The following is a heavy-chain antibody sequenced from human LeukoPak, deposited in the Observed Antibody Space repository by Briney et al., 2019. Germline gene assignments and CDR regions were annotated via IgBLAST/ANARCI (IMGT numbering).Heavy chain of an antibody. CDR2: ISYDGSNK. CDR3: ANSRYASLTIQYYFDY. J-gene: IGHJ4*02. Sequence: GGSLRLSCAASGFTFSSYGMHWVRQAPGEGLEWVAVISYDGSNKYYADSVKGRFTISRDNSKNTLYLQMNSLRAEDTAVYYCANSRYASLTIQYYFDYWGQGTLVTVSS. V-gene: IGHV3-30*18. CDR1: GFTFSSYG. D-gene: IGHD2-8*01.